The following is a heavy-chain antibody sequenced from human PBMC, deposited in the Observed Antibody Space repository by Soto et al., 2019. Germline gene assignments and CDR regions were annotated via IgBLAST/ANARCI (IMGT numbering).Heavy chain of an antibody. D-gene: IGHD2-15*01. CDR3: ARDRCSGKRWSKFDY. J-gene: IGHJ4*02. Sequence: SETLSLTCTVSGVVLGSDAYYWSWIRQHPGKGLEWIGNIYHTGNTYYNPSLKSRVVISLDASQNQFFLRLSSVTAADTAVYYCARDRCSGKRWSKFDYGGQGALGTVSS. CDR2: IYHTGNT. V-gene: IGHV4-31*03. CDR1: GVVLGSDAYY.